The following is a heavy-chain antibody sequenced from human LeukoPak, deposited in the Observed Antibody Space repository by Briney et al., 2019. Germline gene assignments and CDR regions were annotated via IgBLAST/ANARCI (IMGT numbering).Heavy chain of an antibody. CDR1: GGSLSGYC. Sequence: SETLSLTCAVYGGSLSGYCWTWIRQPPGKGLEWIGEITRNGGTNYNPSLKSRVTVSVDTSKNQFSLKLSSLTAADTAVYFCTRVPSVAVPASHRGFDPWGQGALVTVSS. CDR3: TRVPSVAVPASHRGFDP. CDR2: ITRNGGT. D-gene: IGHD6-19*01. V-gene: IGHV4-34*01. J-gene: IGHJ5*02.